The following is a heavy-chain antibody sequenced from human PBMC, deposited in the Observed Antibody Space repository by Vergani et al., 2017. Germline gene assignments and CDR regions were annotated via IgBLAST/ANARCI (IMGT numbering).Heavy chain of an antibody. CDR1: GYTFTSYG. D-gene: IGHD6-13*01. Sequence: QVQLVQSGAEVKKPGASVKVSCKASGYTFTSYGISWVRQAPGQGLEWMGWISAYNGNTNYAQKLQGRVTMTTDTSTSTAYMELRSLRSDDTAVYYCARRGGSSWFLTLGYYYYGMDVWGQGTTVTVSS. CDR3: ARRGGSSWFLTLGYYYYGMDV. J-gene: IGHJ6*02. V-gene: IGHV1-18*01. CDR2: ISAYNGNT.